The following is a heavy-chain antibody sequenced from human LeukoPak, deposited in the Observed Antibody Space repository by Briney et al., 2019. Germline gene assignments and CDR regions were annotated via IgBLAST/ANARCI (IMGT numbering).Heavy chain of an antibody. CDR1: GYTFTGYY. CDR2: INPNSGGT. V-gene: IGHV1-2*06. J-gene: IGHJ4*02. D-gene: IGHD6-19*01. CDR3: ATHSSGWYRKDY. Sequence: GASAKVSCKASGYTFTGYYMHWVRQAPGQGLEWMGRINPNSGGTNYAQKFQGRVTMTRDTSISTAYMELSRLRSDDTAVYYCATHSSGWYRKDYWGQGTLVTVSS.